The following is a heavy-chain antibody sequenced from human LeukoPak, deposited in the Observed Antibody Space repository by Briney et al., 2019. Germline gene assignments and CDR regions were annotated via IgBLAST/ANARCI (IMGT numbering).Heavy chain of an antibody. Sequence: KPSETLSLTCAVYGGSFSGYYWSWIRQPPGKGLEWIGEINHSGSTNYNPSLKSRVTISVDTSKNQFSLKLSSVTAADTAVCYCARHDLDANLYCSGGSCYGRWFDPWGQGTLVTVSS. V-gene: IGHV4-34*01. CDR3: ARHDLDANLYCSGGSCYGRWFDP. CDR2: INHSGST. D-gene: IGHD2-15*01. CDR1: GGSFSGYY. J-gene: IGHJ5*02.